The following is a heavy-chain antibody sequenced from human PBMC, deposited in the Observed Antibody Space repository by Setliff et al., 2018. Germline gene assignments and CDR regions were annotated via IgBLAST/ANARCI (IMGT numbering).Heavy chain of an antibody. Sequence: ASVKVSCKASGYTFTSYGISWVRQAPGQGLEWMGWISAYNGNANYAQKLQGRLTMTTVTSTSTAYMELRSLRSDDTAVYYCARSPPTVVVTAIQAIFDYWGQGTLGTVSS. CDR1: GYTFTSYG. J-gene: IGHJ4*02. D-gene: IGHD2-21*02. V-gene: IGHV1-18*01. CDR2: ISAYNGNA. CDR3: ARSPPTVVVTAIQAIFDY.